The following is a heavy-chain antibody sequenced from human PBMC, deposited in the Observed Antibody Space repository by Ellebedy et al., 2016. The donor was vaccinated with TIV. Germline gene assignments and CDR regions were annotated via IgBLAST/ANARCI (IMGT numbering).Heavy chain of an antibody. CDR2: ISLDGTTT. Sequence: GESLKISXAASGFPFSGSWMHWVRQAPGKGLVWVSRISLDGTTTNYADSVKGRFSISRDNAKNTLYLQMNSLRAEDTAVYYCLALLNSWGQGTLVTVSS. V-gene: IGHV3-74*01. J-gene: IGHJ4*02. CDR1: GFPFSGSW. CDR3: LALLNS. D-gene: IGHD1-26*01.